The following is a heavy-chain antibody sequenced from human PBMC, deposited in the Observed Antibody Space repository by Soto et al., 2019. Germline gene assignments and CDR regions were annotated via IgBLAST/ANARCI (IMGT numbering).Heavy chain of an antibody. CDR2: IYYSGST. CDR1: GGSISSYY. CDR3: ARDSSYYYGSGSRNNWFDP. V-gene: IGHV4-59*01. J-gene: IGHJ5*02. D-gene: IGHD3-10*01. Sequence: LETLSLTCTVSGGSISSYYWSWIRQPPGKGLEWIGYIYYSGSTNYNPSLKSRVTISVDTSKNQFSLKLSSVTAADTAVYYCARDSSYYYGSGSRNNWFDPWGQGTLVTVSS.